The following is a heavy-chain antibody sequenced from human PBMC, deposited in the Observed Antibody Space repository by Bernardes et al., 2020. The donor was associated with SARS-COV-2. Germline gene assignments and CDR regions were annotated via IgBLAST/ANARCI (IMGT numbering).Heavy chain of an antibody. CDR1: GYTFTGYY. CDR2: INPNSGGT. CDR3: ARDWGSSSWYHFDY. V-gene: IGHV1-2*02. D-gene: IGHD6-13*01. Sequence: ASVTVSCKASGYTFTGYYMHWVRQAPGQGLEWMGWINPNSGGTNYAQKFQGRVTMTRDTSISTAYMELSRLRSDDTAVYYCARDWGSSSWYHFDYWGQGTLVTVSS. J-gene: IGHJ4*02.